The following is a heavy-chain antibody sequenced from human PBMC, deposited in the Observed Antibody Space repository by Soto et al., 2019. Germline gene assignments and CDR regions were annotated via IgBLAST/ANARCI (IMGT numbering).Heavy chain of an antibody. J-gene: IGHJ4*02. CDR1: GFTFSSYA. Sequence: EVQLLESGGGLVQPGGSLRLSCAASGFTFSSYAMSWVRQAPGKGLEWVSSISDSGGSSYYGHSVKGRFTISRDNSKNTLYLQMNNLRAEDTAVYFCARAADDYGFWCGYLYWGQGTLVSVSS. CDR3: ARAADDYGFWCGYLY. D-gene: IGHD3-3*01. CDR2: ISDSGGSS. V-gene: IGHV3-23*02.